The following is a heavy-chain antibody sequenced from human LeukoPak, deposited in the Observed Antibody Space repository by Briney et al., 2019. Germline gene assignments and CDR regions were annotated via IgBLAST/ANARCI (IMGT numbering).Heavy chain of an antibody. CDR1: GYRFTSYD. J-gene: IGHJ6*03. CDR2: MKPNSGNT. V-gene: IGHV1-8*03. Sequence: ASVKVSCKASGYRFTSYDINWVRQATGQGLEWMGRMKPNSGNTGYAQKFQGRVTITRNTSISTAYMELSSLRSEDTAVYYCARVVAAAGRINYYYYYMDVWGKGTTVTVSS. D-gene: IGHD6-13*01. CDR3: ARVVAAAGRINYYYYYMDV.